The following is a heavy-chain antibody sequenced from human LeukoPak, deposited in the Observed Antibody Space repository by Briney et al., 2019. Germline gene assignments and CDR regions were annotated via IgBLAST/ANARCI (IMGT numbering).Heavy chain of an antibody. CDR3: ARGRWGETRGYSSSWSHGWFDP. CDR1: GGSFSGYY. D-gene: IGHD6-13*01. CDR2: INHSGST. J-gene: IGHJ5*02. V-gene: IGHV4-34*01. Sequence: SETLSLTCAVYGGSFSGYYWSWIRQPPGKGLEWIGEINHSGSTNYNPSLKSRVTISVDTSKNQFSLKLSSVTAADTAVYYCARGRWGETRGYSSSWSHGWFDPWGQGTLVTVSS.